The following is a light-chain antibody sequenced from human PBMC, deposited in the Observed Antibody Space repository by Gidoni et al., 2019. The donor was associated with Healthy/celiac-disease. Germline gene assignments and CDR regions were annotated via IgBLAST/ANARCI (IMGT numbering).Light chain of an antibody. J-gene: IGLJ2*01. CDR1: ALQKQY. CDR3: QSADSSGTFHVV. Sequence: SYELTQPPSVSVSPGQTARITCAGDALQKQYAYWYQQKPGQAPVLVIYKDSERPSGSPERFSGSSSGTTVTLTISGVQAEDEADYYCQSADSSGTFHVVFGGGTKLTVL. CDR2: KDS. V-gene: IGLV3-25*02.